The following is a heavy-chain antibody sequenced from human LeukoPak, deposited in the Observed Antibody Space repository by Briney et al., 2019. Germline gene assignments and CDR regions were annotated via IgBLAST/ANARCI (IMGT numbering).Heavy chain of an antibody. CDR1: GFTFSSYG. J-gene: IGHJ5*02. CDR3: ARDRSDSSGYHNWFDP. D-gene: IGHD3-22*01. Sequence: TGGSLRLSCAASGFTFSSYGMHWVRQAPGKGLEWVAVIWYDGSNKYYADSAKGRFTISRDNSKNTLYLQMNSLRAEDTAVYYCARDRSDSSGYHNWFDPWGQGTLVTVSS. V-gene: IGHV3-33*01. CDR2: IWYDGSNK.